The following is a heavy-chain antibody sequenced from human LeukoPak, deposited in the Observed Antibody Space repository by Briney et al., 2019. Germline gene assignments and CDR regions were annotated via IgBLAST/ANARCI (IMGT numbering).Heavy chain of an antibody. CDR1: GGSFSGYY. CDR2: INHSGST. J-gene: IGHJ4*02. D-gene: IGHD3-16*01. V-gene: IGHV4-34*01. Sequence: SETLSLICAVYGGSFSGYYWSWSRQPPGKGLEWIGEINHSGSTNYNPSLKSRVTISVDTSKNQFSLKLSSVTAADTAVYYCARGVMSDYWGQGTLVTVSS. CDR3: ARGVMSDY.